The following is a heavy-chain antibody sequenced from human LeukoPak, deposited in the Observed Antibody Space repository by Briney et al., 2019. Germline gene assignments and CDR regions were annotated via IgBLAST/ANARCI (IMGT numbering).Heavy chain of an antibody. CDR3: AREGGYSGNFDY. V-gene: IGHV1-46*01. Sequence: ASVKVSYKASGGTFSSYAISWVRQAPGQGLEWMGIINPSGGSTSYAQKFQGRVTMTRDTSTSTVYMELSSLRSEDTAVYYCAREGGYSGNFDYWGQGTLVTVSS. CDR2: INPSGGST. J-gene: IGHJ4*02. CDR1: GGTFSSYA. D-gene: IGHD5-12*01.